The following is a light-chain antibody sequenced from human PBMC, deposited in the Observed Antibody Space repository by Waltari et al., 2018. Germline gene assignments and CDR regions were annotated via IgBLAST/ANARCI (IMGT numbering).Light chain of an antibody. CDR1: STDLVSSTL. CDR3: FSYADGRSLV. CDR2: EGT. J-gene: IGLJ2*01. Sequence: QSALTQPASVSGSPGQSITISGPGSSTDLVSSTLSSWYQHHPHTPPKLPIYEGTERPSGISPRFSGSKSGNTASLTISTLQAEDEADYSCFSYADGRSLVFGGGTKLTVL. V-gene: IGLV2-23*01.